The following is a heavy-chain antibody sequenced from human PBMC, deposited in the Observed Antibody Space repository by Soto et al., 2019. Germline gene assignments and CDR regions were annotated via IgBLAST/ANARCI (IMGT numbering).Heavy chain of an antibody. D-gene: IGHD2-2*01. CDR3: ARKFKRQTSSPYYYMDV. Sequence: PSETLSLTCSVSNGSTSSSNYYWGWIRQPPGKGLEWIGSIYFSGSTHHNPSLRSRVTISVDTAKNQFSLKLSSVTAADTAVYYCARKFKRQTSSPYYYMDVWGKGTTVTVSS. CDR1: NGSTSSSNYY. CDR2: IYFSGST. J-gene: IGHJ6*03. V-gene: IGHV4-39*01.